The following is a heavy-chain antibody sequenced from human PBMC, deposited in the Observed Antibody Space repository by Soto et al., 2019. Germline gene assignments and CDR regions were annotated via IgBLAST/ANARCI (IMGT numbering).Heavy chain of an antibody. CDR2: ISFDGRNT. D-gene: IGHD3-22*01. CDR1: GFTFDNYG. Sequence: GGSLRLSCAASGFTFDNYGMHWVRQAPGKGLEWVVVISFDGRNTYYADSVKGRITITRDNSKNTLYLQMNSLRAEDTAVYYCAKTLYYYDSSGYQWGQGTLVTVSS. CDR3: AKTLYYYDSSGYQ. V-gene: IGHV3-30*18. J-gene: IGHJ4*02.